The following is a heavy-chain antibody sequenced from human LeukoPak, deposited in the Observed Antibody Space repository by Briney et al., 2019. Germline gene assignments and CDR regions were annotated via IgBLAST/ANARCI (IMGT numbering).Heavy chain of an antibody. CDR3: ASYASGYNWLRV. CDR2: IHPRSGDT. CDR1: VHTFTDYY. D-gene: IGHD1-1*01. Sequence: ASVTVSYKASVHTFTDYYMHWVRQAPGQGLEWMGWIHPRSGDTKYAQIFQGRVTVTRDTSISTAYMELTRLRSDDTAVYFCASYASGYNWLRVWGQGTLVTVSS. V-gene: IGHV1-2*02. J-gene: IGHJ4*02.